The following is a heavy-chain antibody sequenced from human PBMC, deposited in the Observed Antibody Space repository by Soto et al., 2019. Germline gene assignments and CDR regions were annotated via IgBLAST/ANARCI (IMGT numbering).Heavy chain of an antibody. CDR3: ARDTNGWSLYGLNA. D-gene: IGHD6-19*01. Sequence: QVDLVQSGAEVKRPGASVTISCKASGSATTKYYIHWVRQAPGRGLEWMGIINLGGGSASYAEKFQGRVTVYRDTSTGTVFWDLSSLRSEETAAYYCARDTNGWSLYGLNAGGQGTTVTVSS. CDR1: GSATTKYY. V-gene: IGHV1-46*01. J-gene: IGHJ6*02. CDR2: INLGGGSA.